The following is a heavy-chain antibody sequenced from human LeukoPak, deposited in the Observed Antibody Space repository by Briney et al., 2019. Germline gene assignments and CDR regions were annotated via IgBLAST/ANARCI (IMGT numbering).Heavy chain of an antibody. V-gene: IGHV3-49*03. CDR2: ISGGTT. D-gene: IGHD6-19*01. CDR1: GFTLGDYL. Sequence: GRSLRLSCTASGFTLGDYLMSWFRQAPGKGLEWIGFISGGTTEYAASVKGRFTISRDDSTSIAYLQMNSLTTEDTAVYYCSRGSGWLSVYWGQGTLVTVSS. J-gene: IGHJ4*02. CDR3: SRGSGWLSVY.